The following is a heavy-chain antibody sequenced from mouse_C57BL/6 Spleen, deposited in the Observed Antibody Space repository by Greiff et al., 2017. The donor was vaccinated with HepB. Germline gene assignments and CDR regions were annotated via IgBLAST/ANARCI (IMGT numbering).Heavy chain of an antibody. V-gene: IGHV5-4*01. J-gene: IGHJ1*03. CDR2: ISDGGSYT. D-gene: IGHD1-1*01. CDR1: GFTFSSYA. CDR3: ARDHPHYYGSSHWYFDV. Sequence: EVKLVESGGGLVKPGGSLKLSCAASGFTFSSYAMSWVRQTPEKRLEWVATISDGGSYTYYPDNVKGRFTISRDNAKNNLYLPMSHLKSEDTAMYDCARDHPHYYGSSHWYFDVWGTGTTVTVSS.